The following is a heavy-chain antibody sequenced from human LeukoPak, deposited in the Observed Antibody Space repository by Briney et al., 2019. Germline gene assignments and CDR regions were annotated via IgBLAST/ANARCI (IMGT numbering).Heavy chain of an antibody. Sequence: PGGSLRLSCAASGFTFSSYSMNWVRQAPGKGLEWVSSISSSSSYIYYADSVKGRFTISRDNAKSSLYLQMNSLRAEDTAVYYCARDANKSYGYGYYYYMDVWGKGTTVTVSS. CDR3: ARDANKSYGYGYYYYMDV. V-gene: IGHV3-21*01. CDR2: ISSSSSYI. J-gene: IGHJ6*03. D-gene: IGHD5-18*01. CDR1: GFTFSSYS.